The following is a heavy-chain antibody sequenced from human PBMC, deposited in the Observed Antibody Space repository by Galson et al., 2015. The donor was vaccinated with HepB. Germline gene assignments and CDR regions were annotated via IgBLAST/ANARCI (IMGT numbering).Heavy chain of an antibody. CDR1: GFTFTDYS. V-gene: IGHV3-21*01. Sequence: SLRLSCAASGFTFTDYSMNWLRQAPGKGLKWVSSMNTYGSHIYYAESVKGRFTISRDNAKNSLYLQMNCLRAEDTAVYYCARSIPYTSSGDYWGQGTLVTVS. J-gene: IGHJ4*02. D-gene: IGHD6-6*01. CDR3: ARSIPYTSSGDY. CDR2: MNTYGSHI.